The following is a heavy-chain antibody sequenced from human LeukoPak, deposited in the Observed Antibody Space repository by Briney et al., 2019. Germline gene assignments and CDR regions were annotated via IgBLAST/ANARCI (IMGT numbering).Heavy chain of an antibody. J-gene: IGHJ4*02. D-gene: IGHD4-17*01. CDR1: GFTFSNAW. CDR2: IESRTDGGTT. Sequence: GGSLRLSCAASGFTFSNAWMNWVRQAPGKGLEWVGRIESRTDGGTTDYAAPVKGRFTISRDDSKNTLYLQMNSLKTEDTAVYYCTTEGDYPTDYWGQGTLVTVSS. CDR3: TTEGDYPTDY. V-gene: IGHV3-15*07.